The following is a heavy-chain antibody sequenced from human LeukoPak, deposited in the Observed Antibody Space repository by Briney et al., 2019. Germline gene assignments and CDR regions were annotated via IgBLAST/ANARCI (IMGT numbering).Heavy chain of an antibody. CDR1: GGSISSSSYY. CDR3: ARDGRGGATPFDY. D-gene: IGHD1-26*01. J-gene: IGHJ4*02. Sequence: SETLSLTCTVSGGSISSSSYYWGWTRQPPGKGLEWIGSIYYSGSTYYNPSLKSRVTMSVDTSKNQFSLRLNTVTAADTAVYYCARDGRGGATPFDYWGQGTLVTVSS. V-gene: IGHV4-39*07. CDR2: IYYSGST.